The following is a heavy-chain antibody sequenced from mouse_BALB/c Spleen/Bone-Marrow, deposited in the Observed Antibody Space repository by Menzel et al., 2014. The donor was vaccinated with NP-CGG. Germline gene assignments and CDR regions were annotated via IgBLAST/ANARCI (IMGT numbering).Heavy chain of an antibody. CDR1: GYAFSSYW. CDR3: ARSTSTMDY. J-gene: IGHJ2*01. D-gene: IGHD1-1*02. CDR2: IYPGDGDT. V-gene: IGHV1-80*01. Sequence: VQLQQSGAELVRPGSSLKISCKASGYAFSSYWMNWVKQRPGQGLEWIGQIYPGDGDTNYNGKFKGKATLTADKSSSSAYMQLSRLTAEDSAVYFCARSTSTMDYWGQGTTLTVSS.